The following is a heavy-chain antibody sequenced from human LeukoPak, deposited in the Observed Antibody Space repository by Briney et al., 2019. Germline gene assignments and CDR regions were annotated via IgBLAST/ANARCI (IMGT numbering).Heavy chain of an antibody. V-gene: IGHV4-59*01. D-gene: IGHD4-17*01. CDR1: GGSISSYY. CDR3: AREGGDGDGDAFDI. CDR2: IYYSGST. J-gene: IGHJ3*02. Sequence: PSETLSLTCTASGGSISSYYWSWIRQPPGKGLEWIGYIYYSGSTNYNPSLKSRVTISVDTSKNQSSLKLSSVTAADTAVYYCAREGGDGDGDAFDIWGQGTMVTVSS.